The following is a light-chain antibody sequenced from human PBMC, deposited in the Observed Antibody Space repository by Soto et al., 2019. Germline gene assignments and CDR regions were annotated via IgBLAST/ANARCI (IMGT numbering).Light chain of an antibody. CDR1: KNDIGVYDF. CDR3: TSYASSNSWP. J-gene: IGLJ3*02. V-gene: IGLV2-8*01. Sequence: QSALTQPPSASGSPGQSVTISCTGTKNDIGVYDFVSWYQHHPGKAPRLIIYEVVQRPSGVPDRFSGSKSGNTASLTVSGLQAADEADYFCTSYASSNSWPFGGGTKLTVL. CDR2: EVV.